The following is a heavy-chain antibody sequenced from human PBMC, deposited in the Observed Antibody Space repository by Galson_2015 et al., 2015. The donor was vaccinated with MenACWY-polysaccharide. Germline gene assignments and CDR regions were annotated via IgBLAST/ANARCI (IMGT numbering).Heavy chain of an antibody. CDR3: VKVQGRRSRHYGMDV. D-gene: IGHD2-15*01. V-gene: IGHV3-74*01. CDR1: GFSFNSYW. J-gene: IGHJ6*02. Sequence: SLRLSCAASGFSFNSYWMHWVRQAPGKGLVWVSHIDNDGSSTNYADSVKGRFTISRDNAKNTLYLQMDSLRAEDTAVYYCVKVQGRRSRHYGMDVWGQGTTVIVSS. CDR2: IDNDGSST.